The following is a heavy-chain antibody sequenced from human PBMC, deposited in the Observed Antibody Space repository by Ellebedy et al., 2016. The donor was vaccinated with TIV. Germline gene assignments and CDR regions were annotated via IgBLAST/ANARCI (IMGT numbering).Heavy chain of an antibody. V-gene: IGHV4-59*01. Sequence: SETLSLTCAVYGGSISSYYWSWIRQPPGKGLEWIGYIYYSGSTNYNPSLKSRVTISVDTSKNQFSLKLSSVTAEDTAVYYCARDEISGDYWGQGTLVTVSS. CDR3: ARDEISGDY. CDR2: IYYSGST. J-gene: IGHJ4*02. CDR1: GGSISSYY. D-gene: IGHD3-3*01.